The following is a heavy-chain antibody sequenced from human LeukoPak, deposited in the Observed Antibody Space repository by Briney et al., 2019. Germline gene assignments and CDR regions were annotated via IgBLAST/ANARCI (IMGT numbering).Heavy chain of an antibody. CDR2: ITGSSNSV. J-gene: IGHJ4*02. CDR1: GFTFRSYS. CDR3: ARLGETLLDF. V-gene: IGHV3-21*01. D-gene: IGHD1-26*01. Sequence: PGGSLRLSCSASGFTFRSYSMHWVRQAPGKGLEWVSSITGSSNSVYYADSVKGRFTISRDNAKNSLSLQMNSLRAEDTAVYYCARLGETLLDFWGQGTLVTVS.